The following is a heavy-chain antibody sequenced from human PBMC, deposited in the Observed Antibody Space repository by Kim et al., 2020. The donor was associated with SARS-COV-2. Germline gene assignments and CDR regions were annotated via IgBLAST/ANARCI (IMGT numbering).Heavy chain of an antibody. Sequence: GGSLRLSCAASGFTFSSYGMHWVRQAPGKGLEWVAVISYDGSNKYYADSVKGRFTISRDNSKNTLYLQMNSLRAEDTAVYYCAKEDPHYCTNGVCYGDLDYWGQGTLVTVSS. V-gene: IGHV3-30*18. CDR3: AKEDPHYCTNGVCYGDLDY. D-gene: IGHD2-8*01. J-gene: IGHJ4*02. CDR2: ISYDGSNK. CDR1: GFTFSSYG.